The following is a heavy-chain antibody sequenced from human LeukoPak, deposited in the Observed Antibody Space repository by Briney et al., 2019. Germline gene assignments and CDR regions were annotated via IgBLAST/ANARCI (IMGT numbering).Heavy chain of an antibody. D-gene: IGHD2-2*02. J-gene: IGHJ6*02. Sequence: ASVKVSCKASGYTFTSYGISWVRQAPGQGLEWMGWISAYNGNTNYAQKLQGRVTMTTDTSTSTAYMELRSLRSDDTAVYYCARYIVVVPAAIRDYYYYGMDVWGQGTTVTVSS. V-gene: IGHV1-18*01. CDR3: ARYIVVVPAAIRDYYYYGMDV. CDR2: ISAYNGNT. CDR1: GYTFTSYG.